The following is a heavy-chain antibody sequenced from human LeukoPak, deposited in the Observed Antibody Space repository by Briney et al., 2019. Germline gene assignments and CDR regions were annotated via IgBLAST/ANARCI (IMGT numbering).Heavy chain of an antibody. D-gene: IGHD3-22*01. CDR1: GFIVDDYA. V-gene: IGHV3-43*02. CDR3: ARETYDSSAED. J-gene: IGHJ4*02. CDR2: ISGDGGST. Sequence: GGSLRLSCAASGFIVDDYAMYWVRQAPGKGLEWVSLISGDGGSTYYADSVKGRFTISRDNAKNSLYLQMNSLRDEDTAVYYCARETYDSSAEDWGQGTLVTVSS.